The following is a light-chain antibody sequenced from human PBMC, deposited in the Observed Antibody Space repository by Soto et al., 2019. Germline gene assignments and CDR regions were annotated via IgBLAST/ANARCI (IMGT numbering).Light chain of an antibody. Sequence: DIQMTQSPSTLSASVGDRVSITCRASQSISTWLAWYQQKPGKAPKLLIYKASSLESGVPSRFSGSGSGTEFTLTISSLQPDDFATYYCQQYNTYPYTFGQGTKLEIK. J-gene: IGKJ2*01. CDR1: QSISTW. CDR2: KAS. V-gene: IGKV1-5*03. CDR3: QQYNTYPYT.